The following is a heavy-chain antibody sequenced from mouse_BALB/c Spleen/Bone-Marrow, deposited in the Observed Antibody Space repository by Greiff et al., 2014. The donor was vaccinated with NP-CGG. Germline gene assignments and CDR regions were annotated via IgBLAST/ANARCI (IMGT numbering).Heavy chain of an antibody. CDR2: ISCYNGAT. Sequence: LVKTGASVKISCKASDYSFTDYYMHWVKQTHGKSLEWIGYISCYNGATSYNQKFKGKATLTVDTSSSTAYMQFSSLTSEDSAVYYSARSEGIYYYGSSYALDYWGQGTSVTVSS. CDR3: ARSEGIYYYGSSYALDY. J-gene: IGHJ4*01. V-gene: IGHV1S34*01. CDR1: DYSFTDYY. D-gene: IGHD1-1*01.